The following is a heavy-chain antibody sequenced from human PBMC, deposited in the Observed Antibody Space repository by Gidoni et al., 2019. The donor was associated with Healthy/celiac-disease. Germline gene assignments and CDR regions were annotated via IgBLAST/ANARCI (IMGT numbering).Heavy chain of an antibody. CDR2: IYSGGST. D-gene: IGHD3-22*01. Sequence: EVQLVESGGGLVQPGGSLRLSCAASGFTVSSNYMSWVRQAPGKGLEWVSVIYSGGSTYYADSVKGRFTISRDNSKNTLYLQMNSLRAEDTAVYYCVWTYYYDSSGYYDVAWGQGTLVTVSS. J-gene: IGHJ5*02. CDR1: GFTVSSNY. V-gene: IGHV3-66*01. CDR3: VWTYYYDSSGYYDVA.